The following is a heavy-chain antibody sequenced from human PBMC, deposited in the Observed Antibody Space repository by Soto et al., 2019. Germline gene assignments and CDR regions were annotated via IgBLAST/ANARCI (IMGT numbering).Heavy chain of an antibody. V-gene: IGHV1-18*01. CDR2: ISTYNGDT. Sequence: QVQLVQSGPEVKKPGASVKVSCEASGYTFTTSGISWVRQAPGQGLEWMGWISTYNGDTNSAQKFQGRVTMTADTSTGTVDMELMSLQSDDTAVYYCARQGSWPYYYYGLDVWGQGTTVTVSS. J-gene: IGHJ6*02. D-gene: IGHD2-15*01. CDR3: ARQGSWPYYYYGLDV. CDR1: GYTFTTSG.